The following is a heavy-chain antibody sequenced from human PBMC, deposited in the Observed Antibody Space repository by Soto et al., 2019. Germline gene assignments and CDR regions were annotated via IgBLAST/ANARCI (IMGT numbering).Heavy chain of an antibody. Sequence: GGSLRLSCAASGFTFSNAWINWVRQAPGKGLEWVGRIKSKTNGGTIDYAAPVKGRFAISRDDSKNMVYLQMNSLKTEDTDIYYCTTDSYSTMLVVPSDYWGHGPLVTVSS. CDR1: GFTFSNAW. D-gene: IGHD3-22*01. CDR3: TTDSYSTMLVVPSDY. CDR2: IKSKTNGGTI. V-gene: IGHV3-15*07. J-gene: IGHJ4*01.